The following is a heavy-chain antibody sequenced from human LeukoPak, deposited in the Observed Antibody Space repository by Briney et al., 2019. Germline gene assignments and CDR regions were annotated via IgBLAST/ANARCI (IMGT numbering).Heavy chain of an antibody. V-gene: IGHV1-18*04. CDR2: ISGYNGNT. CDR1: GYTGTSYY. J-gene: IGHJ6*03. Sequence: GASVKVSCKASGYTGTSYYMHWVRQAPGQGPERMGWISGYNGNTNYAQKIQGRVTVTTDTSTTTAHMELRGLRSDDTAVYYCACSAPGTPGTDLRGYYYYMDVWGKGTTVTVSS. D-gene: IGHD1/OR15-1a*01. CDR3: ACSAPGTPGTDLRGYYYYMDV.